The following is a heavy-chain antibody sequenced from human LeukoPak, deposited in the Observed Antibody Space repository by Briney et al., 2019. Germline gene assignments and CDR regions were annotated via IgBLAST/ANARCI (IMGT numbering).Heavy chain of an antibody. CDR3: AKNILTMTMDYMDV. CDR1: GFAFGTYA. D-gene: IGHD4/OR15-4a*01. Sequence: GGSLRLSCAGSGFAFGTYAMSWVRQAPGMGLEWVSSISANGQATYYADSVEGRFTISRDNSRNTLYLQMNSLRPEDTALYYCAKNILTMTMDYMDVWGKGTTVTVSS. J-gene: IGHJ6*03. V-gene: IGHV3-23*01. CDR2: ISANGQAT.